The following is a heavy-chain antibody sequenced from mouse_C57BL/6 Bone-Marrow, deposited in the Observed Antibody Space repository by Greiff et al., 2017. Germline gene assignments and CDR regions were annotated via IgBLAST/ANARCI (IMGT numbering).Heavy chain of an antibody. CDR1: GYTFTSYW. J-gene: IGHJ2*01. V-gene: IGHV1-5*01. Sequence: EVKVEESGTVLARPGASVKMSCKTSGYTFTSYWMHWVKQRPGQGLEWIGAIYPGNSDTSYNQKFKGKAKLTAVTSASTAYMELSSLTNEDSAVYYCTRRLIYYDYDGYFDYWGQGTTLTVSS. CDR2: IYPGNSDT. D-gene: IGHD2-4*01. CDR3: TRRLIYYDYDGYFDY.